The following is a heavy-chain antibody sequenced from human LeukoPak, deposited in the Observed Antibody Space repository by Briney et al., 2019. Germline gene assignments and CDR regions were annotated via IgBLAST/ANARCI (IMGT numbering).Heavy chain of an antibody. J-gene: IGHJ4*02. V-gene: IGHV3-66*01. CDR1: GFTFSSYA. CDR2: IYSGGST. D-gene: IGHD3-9*01. CDR3: ARGSQYYDILTGYYYYFDY. Sequence: GGSLRLSCAASGFTFSSYAMSWVRQAPGKGLEWVSVIYSGGSTYYADSVKGRFTISRDNSKNTLYLQMNSLRAEDTAVYYCARGSQYYDILTGYYYYFDYWGQGTLVTVSS.